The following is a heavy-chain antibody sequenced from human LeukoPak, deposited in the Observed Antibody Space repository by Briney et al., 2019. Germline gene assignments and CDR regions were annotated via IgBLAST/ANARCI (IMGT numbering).Heavy chain of an antibody. D-gene: IGHD3-16*01. Sequence: SETLSLTCTVSGGSISSYYWSWIRQPPGKGLEWIGYIYYSGSTNYNPSLKSRVTISVDTSKNQFSLKLSSVTAADTAVYYCARGEETTLDYWGQGTLVTVSS. J-gene: IGHJ4*02. CDR2: IYYSGST. CDR1: GGSISSYY. CDR3: ARGEETTLDY. V-gene: IGHV4-59*08.